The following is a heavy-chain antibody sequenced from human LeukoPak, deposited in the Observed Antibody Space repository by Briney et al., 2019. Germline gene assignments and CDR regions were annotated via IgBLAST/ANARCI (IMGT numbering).Heavy chain of an antibody. CDR1: GFTFSSYE. V-gene: IGHV3-48*03. J-gene: IGHJ4*02. D-gene: IGHD1-26*01. CDR3: ARLYSGSYGGFDY. Sequence: GGSLRLSCAASGFTFSSYEMNWVRQAPGKGLEWVSYISSSGSTIYYADSVKGRFIISRDNAKNSLYLRMNSLRAEDTAVYYCARLYSGSYGGFDYWGQGTLVTVSS. CDR2: ISSSGSTI.